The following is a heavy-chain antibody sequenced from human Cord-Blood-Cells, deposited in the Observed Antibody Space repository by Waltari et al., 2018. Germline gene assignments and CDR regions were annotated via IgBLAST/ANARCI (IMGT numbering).Heavy chain of an antibody. CDR2: IYYSGST. Sequence: QVQLQESGPGLVKPSETLSLTCTVSGGPISSHYWRWIRQPPGKGLEWIGYIYYSGSTNYNPSLKSRVTISVDTSKNQFSLKLSSVTAADTAVYYCARDSPAVAHYSAFDIWGQGTMVTVSS. CDR3: ARDSPAVAHYSAFDI. V-gene: IGHV4-59*11. J-gene: IGHJ3*02. CDR1: GGPISSHY. D-gene: IGHD1-26*01.